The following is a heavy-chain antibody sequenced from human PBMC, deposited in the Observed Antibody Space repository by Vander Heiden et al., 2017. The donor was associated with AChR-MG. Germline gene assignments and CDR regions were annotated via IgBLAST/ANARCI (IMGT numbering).Heavy chain of an antibody. CDR2: ISDDGSKK. V-gene: IGHV3-30-3*01. D-gene: IGHD2-8*01. CDR3: ARDLMYYFDY. Sequence: QVQLVQSGGCVVQPRRSLRLAFAASGFTVISYARHWVRQARGKGLEWVAVISDDGSKKTDADSVKSRFTISRDNSKNTLYLKMRSRRAEDTAVYYGARDLMYYFDYWGQGTLVTVSS. J-gene: IGHJ4*02. CDR1: GFTVISYA.